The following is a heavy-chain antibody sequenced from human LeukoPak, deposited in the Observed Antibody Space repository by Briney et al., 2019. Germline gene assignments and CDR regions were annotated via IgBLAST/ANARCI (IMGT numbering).Heavy chain of an antibody. J-gene: IGHJ6*03. CDR2: ISSSSSTI. CDR1: GFTFSSYG. CDR3: ARRGHGSGYYYYYMDV. V-gene: IGHV3-48*04. Sequence: QTGGSLRLSCAASGFTFSSYGMTWVRQAPGKGLEWVSYISSSSSTIYYADSVKGRFTISRDNAKNSLYLQMNSLRAEDTAVYYCARRGHGSGYYYYYMDVWGKGTTVTISS. D-gene: IGHD5-24*01.